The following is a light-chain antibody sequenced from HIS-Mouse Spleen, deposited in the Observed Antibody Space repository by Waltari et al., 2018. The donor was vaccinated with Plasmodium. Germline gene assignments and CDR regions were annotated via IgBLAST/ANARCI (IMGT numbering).Light chain of an antibody. CDR1: SSNIGAGYD. V-gene: IGLV1-40*01. Sequence: QSVLTQPPSVSGAPGQRVTISCTGSSSNIGAGYDVHWYQALPGTAPKRLIYGNSNRPSGVPDRFSGSKSGTSASLAITGLQAEDEADYYCQSYDSSLSGSVFGGGTKLTVL. CDR2: GNS. J-gene: IGLJ2*01. CDR3: QSYDSSLSGSV.